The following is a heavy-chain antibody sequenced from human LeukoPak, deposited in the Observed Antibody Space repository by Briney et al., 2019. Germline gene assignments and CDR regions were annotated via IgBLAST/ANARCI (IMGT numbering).Heavy chain of an antibody. Sequence: PGGSLRLSCAASGFTFSAYWMSWVRQAPEKGLEWVANIKQDGSDKYYVDSVKGRFTISRDNAKNSLYLQMNSLRAEDTAVYYCARKTVVGSYFDYWGQGTPVTVSS. J-gene: IGHJ4*02. CDR3: ARKTVVGSYFDY. V-gene: IGHV3-7*03. D-gene: IGHD4-23*01. CDR2: IKQDGSDK. CDR1: GFTFSAYW.